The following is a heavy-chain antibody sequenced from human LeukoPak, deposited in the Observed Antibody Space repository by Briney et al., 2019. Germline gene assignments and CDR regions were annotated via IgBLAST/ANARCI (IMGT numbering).Heavy chain of an antibody. CDR2: IYYSGST. Sequence: SETLSLTCTVSGGSISSSSYYWGWIRQPPGKGLEWIGSIYYSGSTYYNPSLKSRVTISVDTSKNQFSLKLSSVTAADTAVYYCARQTSSVFGYWGQGTLVTVSS. CDR1: GGSISSSSYY. D-gene: IGHD2-2*01. CDR3: ARQTSSVFGY. J-gene: IGHJ4*02. V-gene: IGHV4-39*01.